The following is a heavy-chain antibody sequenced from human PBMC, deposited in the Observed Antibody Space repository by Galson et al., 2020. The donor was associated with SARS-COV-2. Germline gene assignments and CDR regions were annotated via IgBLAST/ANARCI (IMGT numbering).Heavy chain of an antibody. CDR3: ARARAEMTTVDAFDV. CDR2: ISYSGST. D-gene: IGHD4-4*01. V-gene: IGHV4-31*01. J-gene: IGHJ3*01. CDR1: GGYISSGGYY. Sequence: SETLSLTCTVSGGYISSGGYYWSWIRQHPGKGLEWIGYISYSGSTYYNPSLKSLLTISVDTSKNQFSLKLSSVAAADTAVYYCARARAEMTTVDAFDVWGQGTMVTVSS.